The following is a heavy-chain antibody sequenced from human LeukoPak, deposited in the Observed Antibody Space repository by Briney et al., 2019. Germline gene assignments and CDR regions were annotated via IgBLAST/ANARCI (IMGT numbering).Heavy chain of an antibody. D-gene: IGHD6-13*01. CDR2: ISANGGST. CDR3: ARDGSNWDFDY. J-gene: IGHJ4*02. Sequence: PGGSLRLSCAASGFTFSGYPMHWVRQPPGKGLEYLSGISANGGSTYYANSVKGRFTISRDNSKNTLYLQMGSLRPEDMAVYYCARDGSNWDFDYWGQGTLVTVSS. CDR1: GFTFSGYP. V-gene: IGHV3-64*01.